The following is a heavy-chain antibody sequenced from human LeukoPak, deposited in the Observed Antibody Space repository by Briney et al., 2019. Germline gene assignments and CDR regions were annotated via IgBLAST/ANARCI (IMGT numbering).Heavy chain of an antibody. D-gene: IGHD1-14*01. CDR1: GFTFSNYA. CDR3: ARGYLKRDY. V-gene: IGHV3-48*03. CDR2: ISSSGSTI. J-gene: IGHJ4*02. Sequence: GGSLTLSCAASGFTFSNYAMSWVRQAPGKGLEWVSYISSSGSTIYYADSVKGRFTISRDNAKISLFLQMNTLRAEGTAVYYCARGYLKRDYWGQGTLVTVSS.